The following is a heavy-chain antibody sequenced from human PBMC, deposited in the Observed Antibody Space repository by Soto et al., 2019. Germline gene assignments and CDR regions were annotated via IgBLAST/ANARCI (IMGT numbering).Heavy chain of an antibody. CDR2: ISAYNGNT. Sequence: ASVKVSCKASGYTFTSFGISWVRQAPGQGLEWMGWISAYNGNTNYAQKLQGRVTMTTDTSTSTAYMELRSLRSDDTAVYYCARSFEYYNYMDVWGKGTTVTVSS. CDR1: GYTFTSFG. CDR3: ARSFEYYNYMDV. J-gene: IGHJ6*03. V-gene: IGHV1-18*01. D-gene: IGHD3-9*01.